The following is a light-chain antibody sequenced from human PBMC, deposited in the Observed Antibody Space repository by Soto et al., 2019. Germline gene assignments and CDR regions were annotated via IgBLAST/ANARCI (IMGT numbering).Light chain of an antibody. V-gene: IGKV3-20*01. CDR1: QSVSRGY. J-gene: IGKJ4*01. CDR3: QQYSSPPTT. Sequence: ENVLTQSPGTLSLSPGERATLSCRASQSVSRGYLAWYQQKPGQAPRLLISGASSRATGIPDRFSGSGSGTDFTFTISRVEPEDCAVYYCQQYSSPPTTFGGGTKVEIK. CDR2: GAS.